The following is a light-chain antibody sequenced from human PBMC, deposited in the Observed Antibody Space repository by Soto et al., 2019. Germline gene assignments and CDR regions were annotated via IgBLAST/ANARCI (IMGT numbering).Light chain of an antibody. CDR1: QSVSSN. CDR2: GAS. Sequence: EIGMTHSPATLSVSPWEIATLSCRASQSVSSNLAWYQQKPGQAPRLLIYGASTRASGIPDRFSGSGSGTEFTLTISSLQSEDFAFFYCQQYDGWPRTFGQATKVDIK. V-gene: IGKV3-15*01. J-gene: IGKJ1*01. CDR3: QQYDGWPRT.